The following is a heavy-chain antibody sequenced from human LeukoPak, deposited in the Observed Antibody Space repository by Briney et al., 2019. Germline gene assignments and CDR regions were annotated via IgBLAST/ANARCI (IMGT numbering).Heavy chain of an antibody. D-gene: IGHD3-10*01. CDR1: GYTFTSYD. CDR3: ASHMVRGVRGSENWFDP. Sequence: VASVKVSCKTSGYTFTSYDINWVRQTTGQGLEWMGWINPNSGGTNYAQKFQGRVTMTRDTSISTAYMELSRLRSDDTAVYYCASHMVRGVRGSENWFDPWGQGTLVTVSS. V-gene: IGHV1-2*02. CDR2: INPNSGGT. J-gene: IGHJ5*02.